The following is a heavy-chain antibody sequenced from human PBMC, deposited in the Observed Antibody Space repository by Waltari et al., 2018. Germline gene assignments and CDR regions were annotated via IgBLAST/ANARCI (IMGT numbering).Heavy chain of an antibody. CDR2: IYSGGST. CDR3: AREGYCSGGSCYPVDYYGMDV. Sequence: EVQLVESGGGLIQPGGSLRLSCAASGFTVSSNYMRWVRQAPGKGMEWVSVIYSGGSTYYADSVKGRFTISRDNSKNTLYLQMNSLRAEDTAVYYCAREGYCSGGSCYPVDYYGMDVWGQGTTVTVSS. J-gene: IGHJ6*02. V-gene: IGHV3-53*01. CDR1: GFTVSSNY. D-gene: IGHD2-15*01.